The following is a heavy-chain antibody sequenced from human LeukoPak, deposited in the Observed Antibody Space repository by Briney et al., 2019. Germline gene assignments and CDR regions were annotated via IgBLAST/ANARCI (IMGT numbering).Heavy chain of an antibody. CDR1: GGSISSYY. CDR3: ARDSGTTGEVKFDP. Sequence: PSETLSLTCTVSGGSISSYYWSWIRQPAGKGLEWIGRIYTVGSTTTYNPSLKSRVSMSVDTSKNQFSLKLSSVTAADTAVYYCARDSGTTGEVKFDPWGQGTLVTVSS. J-gene: IGHJ5*02. CDR2: IYTVGST. D-gene: IGHD3-10*01. V-gene: IGHV4-4*07.